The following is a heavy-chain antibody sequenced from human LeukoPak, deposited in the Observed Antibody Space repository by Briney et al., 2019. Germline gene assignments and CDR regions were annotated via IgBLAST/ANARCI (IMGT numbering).Heavy chain of an antibody. Sequence: QASETLSLTCTVSGAFISTYYGNWTRQPPGKGLEWIGYIYYSGSTHYNPSLKSRVTISVDTSKNQFSLNLRSVTAADTAVYYCARGSAVAVDYWGQGTLVTVSS. CDR3: ARGSAVAVDY. CDR1: GAFISTYY. CDR2: IYYSGST. D-gene: IGHD6-13*01. J-gene: IGHJ4*02. V-gene: IGHV4-59*01.